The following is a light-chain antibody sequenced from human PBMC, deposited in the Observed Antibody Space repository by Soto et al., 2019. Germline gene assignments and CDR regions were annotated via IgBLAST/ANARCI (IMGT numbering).Light chain of an antibody. CDR1: SSDVGGYNY. CDR2: DVS. CDR3: CSYAGSPPYV. V-gene: IGLV2-11*01. Sequence: QSALTQPRSVSGSPGQSVTISCTGTSSDVGGYNYVSWYQQHPGKAPKLMIYDVSKRPSGVPDRFSGSKSGNTASLTISGLQAEDEADYYCCSYAGSPPYVFGTGTKVNVL. J-gene: IGLJ1*01.